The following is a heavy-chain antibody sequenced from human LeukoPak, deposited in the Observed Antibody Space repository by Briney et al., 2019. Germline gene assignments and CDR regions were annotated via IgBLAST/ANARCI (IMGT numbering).Heavy chain of an antibody. D-gene: IGHD5-12*01. V-gene: IGHV1-2*02. CDR1: GYTFTGYY. Sequence: ASVKVSCKASGYTFTGYYMHWVRQAPGQGLEWMGWINPNSGGTNYAQKFQGRVTMTRDTSISTAYMELSRLRSDDTAVYYCARDRNSGYALYEFDYWGQGTLVTVSS. J-gene: IGHJ4*02. CDR2: INPNSGGT. CDR3: ARDRNSGYALYEFDY.